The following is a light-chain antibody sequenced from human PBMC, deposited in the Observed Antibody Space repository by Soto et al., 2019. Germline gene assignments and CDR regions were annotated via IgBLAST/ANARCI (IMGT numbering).Light chain of an antibody. CDR1: SSDVGGYNY. J-gene: IGLJ1*01. CDR2: DVS. Sequence: QSALTQPGSVSGSPGQSITISCPGTSSDVGGYNYVSWYQQHPGKAPKLMIYDVSNRPSGVSNRFSGSKSGNTASLTISGLQAEDEADYYCSSYTSSSTLGVFGTGTKVTVL. V-gene: IGLV2-14*01. CDR3: SSYTSSSTLGV.